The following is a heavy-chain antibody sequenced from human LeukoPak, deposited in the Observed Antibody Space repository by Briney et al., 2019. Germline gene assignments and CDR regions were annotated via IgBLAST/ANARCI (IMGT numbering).Heavy chain of an antibody. CDR3: ARDAQRGFDYSNSLEY. J-gene: IGHJ4*02. V-gene: IGHV3-33*08. D-gene: IGHD4-11*01. CDR2: IWSDGTEK. CDR1: GFTYNHYG. Sequence: GGSLRLSCTASGFTYNHYGMHWVRQAPGKGLEWVAVIWSDGTEKYYADAVKGRFTVPRDDSSNTLYLQMNSLRGEDTAVYYCARDAQRGFDYSNSLEYWGQGTLVTVSS.